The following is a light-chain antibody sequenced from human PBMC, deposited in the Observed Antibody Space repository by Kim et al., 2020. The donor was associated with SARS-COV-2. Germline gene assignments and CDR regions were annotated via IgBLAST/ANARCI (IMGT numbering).Light chain of an antibody. CDR3: QQSYTAPYT. V-gene: IGKV1-39*01. Sequence: DIQMTQSPSSLSASLGDRVTITCRASQAISSYLNWYHQKPGQAPKLLIYAASSLQSGVSSRFSGSQSGTDFTLTISSLQPEDFATYYCQQSYTAPYTFGQGTKLDI. J-gene: IGKJ2*01. CDR2: AAS. CDR1: QAISSY.